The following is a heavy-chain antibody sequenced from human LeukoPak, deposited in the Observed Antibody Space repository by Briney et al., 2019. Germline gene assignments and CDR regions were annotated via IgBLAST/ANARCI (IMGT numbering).Heavy chain of an antibody. J-gene: IGHJ4*02. Sequence: SETLSLTCAVSGSSITSNYFWAWFRQPPGKGLEWIATLYHSWGIYFNPSLKSRVSISLDASNNQFFLKLASVTAADTAIYYCARNVTAGFFDYWGQGILITVSS. V-gene: IGHV4-38-2*01. CDR1: GSSITSNYF. CDR2: LYHSWGI. D-gene: IGHD1-1*01. CDR3: ARNVTAGFFDY.